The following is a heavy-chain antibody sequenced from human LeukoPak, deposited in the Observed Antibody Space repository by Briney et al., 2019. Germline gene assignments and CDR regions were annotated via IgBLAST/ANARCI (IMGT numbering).Heavy chain of an antibody. Sequence: ASVKVSCKASGGTFSSYAISWVRQAPGQGLEWMGGIIPIFGTANYAQKFQGRATITADESTSTAYMELSSLRSEDTAVYYCASAHYYGSGSSSYYFDYWGQGTLVTVSS. CDR3: ASAHYYGSGSSSYYFDY. CDR2: IIPIFGTA. CDR1: GGTFSSYA. V-gene: IGHV1-69*01. D-gene: IGHD3-10*01. J-gene: IGHJ4*02.